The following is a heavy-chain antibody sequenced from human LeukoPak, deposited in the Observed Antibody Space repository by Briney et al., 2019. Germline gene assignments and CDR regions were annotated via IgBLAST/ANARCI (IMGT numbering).Heavy chain of an antibody. Sequence: SETLSLTCTVSGGSISSSSYYWSWIRQPAGKGLEWIGRIYTSGSTNYNPSLKSRVTISVDTSKNQFSLKLSSVTAADTAVYYCARQTGSGLFILPGGQGTLVTVSS. J-gene: IGHJ4*02. CDR3: ARQTGSGLFILP. CDR2: IYTSGST. D-gene: IGHD3/OR15-3a*01. V-gene: IGHV4-61*02. CDR1: GGSISSSSYY.